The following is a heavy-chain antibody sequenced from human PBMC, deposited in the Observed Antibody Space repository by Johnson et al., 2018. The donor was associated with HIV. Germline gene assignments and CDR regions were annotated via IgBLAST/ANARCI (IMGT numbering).Heavy chain of an antibody. Sequence: VQLVESGGGVVQPGRSLRLSCAASGFTSTNCARHWVRQAPGRGLEWVGRIRSKAYGGTTEYAASVKGRFTISRDDSKSIAYLQMNSLRTEDTAVYYCTRGRSSGWYGTAFDIWGQGTMVTVSS. J-gene: IGHJ3*02. V-gene: IGHV3-49*04. D-gene: IGHD6-19*01. CDR3: TRGRSSGWYGTAFDI. CDR1: GFTSTNCA. CDR2: IRSKAYGGTT.